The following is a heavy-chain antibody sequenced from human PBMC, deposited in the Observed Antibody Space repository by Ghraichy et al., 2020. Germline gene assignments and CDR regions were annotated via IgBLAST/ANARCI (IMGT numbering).Heavy chain of an antibody. CDR3: ASPGNKGNSWYPLTMYFQH. D-gene: IGHD6-13*01. CDR2: INHSGST. J-gene: IGHJ1*01. Sequence: SETLSLTCAVYGGSFSGYYWSWIRQPPGKGLEWIGEINHSGSTNYNPSLKSRVTISVDTSKNQFSLKLSSVTAADTAVYYCASPGNKGNSWYPLTMYFQHWGQGTLVTVSS. V-gene: IGHV4-34*01. CDR1: GGSFSGYY.